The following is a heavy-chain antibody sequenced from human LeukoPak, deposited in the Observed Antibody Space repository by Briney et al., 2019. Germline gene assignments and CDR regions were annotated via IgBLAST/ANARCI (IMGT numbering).Heavy chain of an antibody. CDR2: IYYSGSA. CDR1: GGSISNSSYY. V-gene: IGHV4-39*01. Sequence: SETLSLTCIVPGGSISNSSYYWGWIRQPPGKWLEWIGSIYYSGSAYYNPSLKNRATISVDTSKNQFSLKLTSVTAADTAVYYCARHWVVTPNYWGQGTLVTVSS. J-gene: IGHJ4*02. CDR3: ARHWVVTPNY. D-gene: IGHD4-23*01.